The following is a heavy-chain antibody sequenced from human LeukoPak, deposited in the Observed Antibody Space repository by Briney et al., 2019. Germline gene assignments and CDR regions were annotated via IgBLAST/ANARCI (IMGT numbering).Heavy chain of an antibody. CDR1: GYTFTSYD. CDR2: MNPNSGNT. D-gene: IGHD6-13*01. Sequence: ASVKVSCKASGYTFTSYDINWVRQATGQGLEWMGWMNPNSGNTGYAQKFQGRVTMTRNTSISTAYMELSSLRSKDTAVYYCARAPHRSGWYGKWFDPWGQGTLVTVSS. V-gene: IGHV1-8*01. CDR3: ARAPHRSGWYGKWFDP. J-gene: IGHJ5*02.